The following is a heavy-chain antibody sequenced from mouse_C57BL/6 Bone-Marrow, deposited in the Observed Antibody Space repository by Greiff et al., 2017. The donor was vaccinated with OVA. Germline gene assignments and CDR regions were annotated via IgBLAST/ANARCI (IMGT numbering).Heavy chain of an antibody. CDR2: IYPGDGDT. CDR1: GYAFSSSW. Sequence: VKLMESGPELVKPGASVKISCKASGYAFSSSWMNWVKQRPGKGLEWIGRIYPGDGDTNYNGKFKGKATLTADKSSSTAYMQLSSLTSEDSAVYFGARTPNWSWFAYWGQGTLVTVSA. CDR3: ARTPNWSWFAY. J-gene: IGHJ3*01. V-gene: IGHV1-82*01. D-gene: IGHD4-1*02.